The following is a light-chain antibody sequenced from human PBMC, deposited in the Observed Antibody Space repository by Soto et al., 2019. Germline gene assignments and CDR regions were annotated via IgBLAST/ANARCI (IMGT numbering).Light chain of an antibody. V-gene: IGKV3-11*01. Sequence: EVVLTQSPATLSLSPGERATLSCRASRSVSSYLAWYQQKVGQAPRLLIYDASNRATGIPARFSGSESGTDFPLTISSLEPEDFAVYYCQQRSKWPVTFGQGTKLEIK. CDR1: RSVSSY. CDR2: DAS. J-gene: IGKJ2*01. CDR3: QQRSKWPVT.